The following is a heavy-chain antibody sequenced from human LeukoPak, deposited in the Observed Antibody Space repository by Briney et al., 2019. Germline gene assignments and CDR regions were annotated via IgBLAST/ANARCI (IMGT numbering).Heavy chain of an antibody. CDR3: ARVNSSSWYGLLPEFLREYYFDY. CDR1: GFTFSSYW. V-gene: IGHV3-7*01. CDR2: IKQDGSEK. D-gene: IGHD6-13*01. Sequence: GGSLRLSCAASGFTFSSYWMSWVRQAPGKGLEWVANIKQDGSEKYYVDSVKGRFTISRDNAKNSLYLQMNSLRAEDTAVYYCARVNSSSWYGLLPEFLREYYFDYWGQGTLVTVSS. J-gene: IGHJ4*02.